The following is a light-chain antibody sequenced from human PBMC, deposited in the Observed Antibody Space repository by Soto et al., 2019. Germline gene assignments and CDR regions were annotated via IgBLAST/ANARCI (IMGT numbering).Light chain of an antibody. V-gene: IGLV6-57*03. CDR1: SGSIASNY. CDR2: EDN. CDR3: QSYDSTNWV. Sequence: NFMLTQPHSVSESPGKTVTISCTRRSGSIASNYVQWYQQRPGSAPTSVIYEDNQRPAGVPDRFSGSIDSSSNSASLTISRLKTEDDADYYCQSYDSTNWVFGGGTKLTVL. J-gene: IGLJ3*02.